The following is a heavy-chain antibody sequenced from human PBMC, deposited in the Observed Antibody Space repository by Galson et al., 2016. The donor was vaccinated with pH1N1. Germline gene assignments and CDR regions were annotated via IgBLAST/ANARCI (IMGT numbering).Heavy chain of an antibody. V-gene: IGHV3-53*01. D-gene: IGHD3-16*01. CDR3: ARGVNVNLAED. J-gene: IGHJ4*02. CDR1: GFIIRSNY. Sequence: SLRLSCAASGFIIRSNYMNWVRQAPGKGLEWVSILYDDGSTYYAESVKGRFTISRDNSKNMLYLQMNSLGTEDTAVYYCARGVNVNLAEDWGQGTLVIVSS. CDR2: LYDDGST.